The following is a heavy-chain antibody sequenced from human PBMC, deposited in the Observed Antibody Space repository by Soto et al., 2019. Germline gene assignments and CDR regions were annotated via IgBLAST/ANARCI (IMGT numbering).Heavy chain of an antibody. Sequence: EVQLVESGGGLVQPGGSLTISCEASEFAFSSYWMTWVRQAPGKGLEWVPKIRKDGSQRSYLDSVGGRFTISRDNSKNSLYLQMNSLRAEDTALYFCARDVSPGSSGLYFDAFDIWGQGTMVTVSS. CDR2: IRKDGSQR. J-gene: IGHJ3*02. CDR3: ARDVSPGSSGLYFDAFDI. D-gene: IGHD6-25*01. CDR1: EFAFSSYW. V-gene: IGHV3-7*05.